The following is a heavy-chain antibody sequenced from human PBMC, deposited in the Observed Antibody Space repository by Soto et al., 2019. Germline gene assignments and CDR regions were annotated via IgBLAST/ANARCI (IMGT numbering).Heavy chain of an antibody. CDR3: AKVDDYGDQVYFDY. Sequence: GGSLRLSCAASEFAFSSYSMNWVRQAPGKGLECVLFISSSSSTIYYADSVKGRFTISRDNSKNTLYLQMNSLRAEDTAVYYCAKVDDYGDQVYFDYWGQGTLVTVSS. V-gene: IGHV3-48*01. J-gene: IGHJ4*02. D-gene: IGHD4-17*01. CDR1: EFAFSSYS. CDR2: ISSSSSTI.